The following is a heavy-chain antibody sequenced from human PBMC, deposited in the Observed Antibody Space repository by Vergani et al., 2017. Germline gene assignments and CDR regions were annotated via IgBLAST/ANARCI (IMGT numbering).Heavy chain of an antibody. CDR2: ISWNSGSI. D-gene: IGHD1-20*01. CDR1: GFTFDDYA. Sequence: EVQLVESGGGLVQPGRSLRLSCAASGFTFDDYAMHWVRQAPGKGLEWVSGISWNSGSIGYADSVKGRFTISRDNAKNSLYLQKNSLRAEDTALYYCAKNALTGTLLGFDYWGQGTLVTVSS. J-gene: IGHJ4*02. V-gene: IGHV3-9*01. CDR3: AKNALTGTLLGFDY.